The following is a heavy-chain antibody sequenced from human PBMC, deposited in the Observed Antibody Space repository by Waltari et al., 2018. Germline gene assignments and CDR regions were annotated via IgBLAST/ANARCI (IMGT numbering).Heavy chain of an antibody. CDR3: ATLIIAARPGVYYYYGMDV. D-gene: IGHD6-6*01. Sequence: QVQLQQWGAGLLKPSETLSLTCAVYGGSFSGYYWSWIRHPPGKGLEWIGEINHSGSTNYNPSLKSRVTISVDTSKNQFSLKLSSVTAADTAVYYCATLIIAARPGVYYYYGMDVWGQGTTVTVSS. CDR1: GGSFSGYY. J-gene: IGHJ6*02. CDR2: INHSGST. V-gene: IGHV4-34*01.